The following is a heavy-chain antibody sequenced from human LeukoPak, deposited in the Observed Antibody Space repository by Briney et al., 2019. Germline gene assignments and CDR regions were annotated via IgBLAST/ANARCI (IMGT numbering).Heavy chain of an antibody. CDR1: GGSISSSRYY. CDR2: VYYSGST. J-gene: IGHJ5*02. V-gene: IGHV4-39*01. Sequence: PSDTLSLTCTVSGGSISSSRYYWGWIRQPPGKGLEWIASVYYSGSTYYNPSLKSRVTMSVDTSKKQLPLKLSSVTAADTAVYYCARDTWNWFDPWGQGTLVTVSS. CDR3: ARDTWNWFDP.